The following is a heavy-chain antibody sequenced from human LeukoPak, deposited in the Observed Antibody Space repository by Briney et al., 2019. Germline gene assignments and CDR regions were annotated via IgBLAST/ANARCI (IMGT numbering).Heavy chain of an antibody. Sequence: GGSLRLSCAASGFTFSSYAMSWVRQAPGKGLEWVSAISGSGGSTYYADSVKGRFTISRDNSKNTLYLQMNSLRAEDTAVYYCAKRELRGYDILTGYYRNDAFDIWGQGTMVTVPS. V-gene: IGHV3-23*01. CDR1: GFTFSSYA. CDR2: ISGSGGST. D-gene: IGHD3-9*01. CDR3: AKRELRGYDILTGYYRNDAFDI. J-gene: IGHJ3*02.